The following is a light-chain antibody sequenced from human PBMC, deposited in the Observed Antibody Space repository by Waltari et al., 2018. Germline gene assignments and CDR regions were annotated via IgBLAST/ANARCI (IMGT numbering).Light chain of an antibody. CDR2: TNH. CDR1: SSNIGSNT. V-gene: IGLV1-44*01. CDR3: ATWDDSLNGVI. J-gene: IGLJ2*01. Sequence: VLTQPPSASGTPGQSVTISCSGSSSNIGSNTVNWYQQLPGTAPKLLIYTNHRRPSGVPDRFSGSKSGTSASLAISGLQSGDEAYYHCATWDDSLNGVIFGGGTKLTVL.